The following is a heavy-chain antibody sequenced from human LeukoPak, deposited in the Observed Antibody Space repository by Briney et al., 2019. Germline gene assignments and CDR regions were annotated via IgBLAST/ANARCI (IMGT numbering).Heavy chain of an antibody. D-gene: IGHD1-1*01. CDR2: ITSRSNYI. J-gene: IGHJ6*03. V-gene: IGHV3-21*01. CDR1: GFAFNSYS. Sequence: GGSLRLSCAASGFAFNSYSIKWVRQAPGKGLEWVSSITSRSNYIYNADSVKGRFTISRDNAKNSLYLQMSSLRAEDTAVYYCARVAQGASTENYYYYYMDVWGKGTTVTVPS. CDR3: ARVAQGASTENYYYYYMDV.